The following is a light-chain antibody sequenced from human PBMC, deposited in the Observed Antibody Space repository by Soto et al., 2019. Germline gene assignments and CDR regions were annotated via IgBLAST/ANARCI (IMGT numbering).Light chain of an antibody. CDR2: EAS. J-gene: IGKJ1*01. Sequence: DIQMTQSPSTLSASVGDRVAITCRASDNIVHWVAWYQHHPGKAPIALIYEASNLQSGVPSRFSGSGSGTDFTLTISGLQPDDSATYYCHQTYSPPDTFGQGTKVDIK. CDR1: DNIVHW. V-gene: IGKV1-5*01. CDR3: HQTYSPPDT.